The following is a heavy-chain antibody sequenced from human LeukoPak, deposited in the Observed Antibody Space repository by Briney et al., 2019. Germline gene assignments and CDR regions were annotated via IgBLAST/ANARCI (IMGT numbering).Heavy chain of an antibody. D-gene: IGHD6-6*01. J-gene: IGHJ5*02. CDR3: VRDRPHNWFDP. V-gene: IGHV3-74*01. CDR2: INNDGSTT. Sequence: GGSLRLSCAASGFTFNSHWMHWVRQAPGKGLVWVARINNDGSTTTYADSVRGRFTISRDNAKNTLFLQMNSLRAEDTAVYYCVRDRPHNWFDPWGQGTLVTVSS. CDR1: GFTFNSHW.